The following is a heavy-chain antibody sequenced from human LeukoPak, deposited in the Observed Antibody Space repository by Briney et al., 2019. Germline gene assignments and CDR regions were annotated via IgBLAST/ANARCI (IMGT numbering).Heavy chain of an antibody. D-gene: IGHD6-13*01. CDR1: GGSISSYY. CDR2: IYTSGST. Sequence: SETLSLTCTVSGGSISSYYWSWIRQPAGKGLEWIGRIYTSGSTNYNPSLKSRVTMSVDTSKNQFSLKLSSVTAADTAVYYCAREVLGIAAAGTERSNYFDYWGQGTLVTVSS. V-gene: IGHV4-4*07. CDR3: AREVLGIAAAGTERSNYFDY. J-gene: IGHJ4*02.